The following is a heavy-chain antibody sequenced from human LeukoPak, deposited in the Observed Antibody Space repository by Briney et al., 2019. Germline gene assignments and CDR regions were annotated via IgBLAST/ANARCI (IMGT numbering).Heavy chain of an antibody. Sequence: GGSLRLSCAASGFTFDDYAMHWVRQAPGKGLEWVSTIKWNSGSIGYADSVKGRFTISRDNSKNSLYLQMNSLRAEDTALYYCAKDRGIAAAGEYGMDVWGQGTSVTVSS. D-gene: IGHD6-13*01. CDR1: GFTFDDYA. J-gene: IGHJ6*02. V-gene: IGHV3-9*01. CDR3: AKDRGIAAAGEYGMDV. CDR2: IKWNSGSI.